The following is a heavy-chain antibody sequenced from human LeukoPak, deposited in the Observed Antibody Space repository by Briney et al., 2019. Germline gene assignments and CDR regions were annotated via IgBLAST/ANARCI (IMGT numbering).Heavy chain of an antibody. J-gene: IGHJ5*02. CDR2: IYYSGST. D-gene: IGHD2-2*01. CDR1: GGPISSYY. Sequence: PSETLSLTCTVSGGPISSYYWSWIRQPPGKGLEWIGYIYYSGSTNYNPSLKSRVTISVDTSKNQFSLKLSSVTAADTAVYYCARESTSGNWFDPWGQGTLVTVSS. CDR3: ARESTSGNWFDP. V-gene: IGHV4-59*01.